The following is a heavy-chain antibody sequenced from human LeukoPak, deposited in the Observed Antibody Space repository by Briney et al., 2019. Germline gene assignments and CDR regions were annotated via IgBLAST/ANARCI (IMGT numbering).Heavy chain of an antibody. V-gene: IGHV1-2*02. CDR3: ASGDRVTMLRGGNIGYFDY. J-gene: IGHJ4*02. CDR1: GYTFSGYY. D-gene: IGHD3-10*01. CDR2: INPNSGGT. Sequence: ASVKGSCKASGYTFSGYYMHWVRQAPGQGLEWMGWINPNSGGTDYAQKFQGRVTMTRDTSISTAYMELSRLRSDDTAVYYCASGDRVTMLRGGNIGYFDYWGQGTLVTVSS.